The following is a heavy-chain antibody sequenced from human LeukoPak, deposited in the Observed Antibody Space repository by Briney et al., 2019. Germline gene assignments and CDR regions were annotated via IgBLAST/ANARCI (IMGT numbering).Heavy chain of an antibody. V-gene: IGHV3-7*05. CDR3: ARAGIGQVDYADGHRAFNY. Sequence: PGGSLIQFSADSGFTFCFYWWNCVRQAPGKGLEWVANIKEDGGEKYYVDSVKGRFTISRDNAQNSLFLQMNSLRDEDTAVYYCARAGIGQVDYADGHRAFNYWGQGTLVTVSS. CDR2: IKEDGGEK. J-gene: IGHJ4*02. CDR1: GFTFCFYW. D-gene: IGHD4-17*01.